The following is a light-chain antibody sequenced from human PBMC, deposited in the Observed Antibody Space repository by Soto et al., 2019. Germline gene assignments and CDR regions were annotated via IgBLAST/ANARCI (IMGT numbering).Light chain of an antibody. CDR2: GAS. CDR1: QRVTNNY. CDR3: QQYGSSPRT. J-gene: IGKJ1*01. V-gene: IGKV3-20*01. Sequence: EVVLTQSPGTLSLSPGEGATLSCRASQRVTNNYLAWYQQKPGHPPNLLIYGASSRATGSPDRFSASGSGTDFTLTISKMELEDFAVYFCQQYGSSPRTFGQGTKVEF.